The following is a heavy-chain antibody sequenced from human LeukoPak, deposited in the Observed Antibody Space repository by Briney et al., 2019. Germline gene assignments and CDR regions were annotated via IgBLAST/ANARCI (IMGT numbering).Heavy chain of an antibody. CDR2: IIPIFGTA. CDR1: GYTFTSYG. D-gene: IGHD3-3*01. Sequence: ASVKVSCKASGYTFTSYGISWVRQAPGQGLEWMGGIIPIFGTANYAQKFQGRVTITADESTSTAYMELSSLRSEDTAVYYCARGRRDYDFWSGPTQDYYGMDVWGQGTTVTVSS. CDR3: ARGRRDYDFWSGPTQDYYGMDV. V-gene: IGHV1-69*13. J-gene: IGHJ6*02.